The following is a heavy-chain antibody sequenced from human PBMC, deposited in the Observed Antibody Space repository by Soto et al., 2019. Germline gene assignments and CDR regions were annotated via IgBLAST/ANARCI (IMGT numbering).Heavy chain of an antibody. V-gene: IGHV3-74*01. CDR1: GFTFSSHW. J-gene: IGHJ4*02. CDR2: IRDDGRDA. CDR3: PRDIILGSGSCSN. Sequence: EIQLVESGGGLVQPGGSLRLSCAASGFTFSSHWMHWVRQAPGKGLVWVSRIRDDGRDAGYADSVRGRFTISRDNANSMLYLQMDSLRGEDTAVDYCPRDIILGSGSCSNGGQGTLVTVSS. D-gene: IGHD3-10*01.